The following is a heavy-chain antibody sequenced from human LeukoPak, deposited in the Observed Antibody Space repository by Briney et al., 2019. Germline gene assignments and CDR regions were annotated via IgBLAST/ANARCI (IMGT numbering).Heavy chain of an antibody. D-gene: IGHD6-19*01. CDR3: ARGGGSGWYVDY. V-gene: IGHV4-34*01. Sequence: GSLRLSCAVYGGSFSGYYWSWIRQPPGKGLEWIGEINHSGSTNYNPSLKSRVTISVDTSKNQFSLKLSSVTAADTAVYYCARGGGSGWYVDYWGQGTLVTVSS. CDR1: GGSFSGYY. CDR2: INHSGST. J-gene: IGHJ4*02.